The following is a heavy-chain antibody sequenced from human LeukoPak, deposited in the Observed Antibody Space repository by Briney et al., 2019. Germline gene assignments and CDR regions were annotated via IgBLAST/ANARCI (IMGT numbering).Heavy chain of an antibody. CDR3: ARRGSLGAFDI. CDR1: GYTFTSYY. Sequence: GASVKVSCKASGYTFTSYYMHWVRQAPGRGLEWMGIINPSGGSTSYAQKFQGRVTITRDTSTSTVYMELSSLRSEDTAVYYCARRGSLGAFDIWGQGTMVTVSS. D-gene: IGHD3-10*01. V-gene: IGHV1-46*01. CDR2: INPSGGST. J-gene: IGHJ3*02.